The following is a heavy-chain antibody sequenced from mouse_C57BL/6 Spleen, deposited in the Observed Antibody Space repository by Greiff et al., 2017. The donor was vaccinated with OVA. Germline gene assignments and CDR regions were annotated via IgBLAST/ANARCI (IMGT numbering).Heavy chain of an antibody. D-gene: IGHD2-3*01. CDR3: ARDRGDGYYGYFDV. CDR2: ISYSGST. J-gene: IGHJ1*03. CDR1: GYSITSGYD. Sequence: EVQLQQSGPGMVKPSQSLSLTCTVTGYSITSGYDWHWIRHFPGNKLEWMGYISYSGSTNYNPSLKSRISITHDTSKNHFFLKLNSVTTEDTATYYCARDRGDGYYGYFDVWGTGTTVTVSS. V-gene: IGHV3-1*01.